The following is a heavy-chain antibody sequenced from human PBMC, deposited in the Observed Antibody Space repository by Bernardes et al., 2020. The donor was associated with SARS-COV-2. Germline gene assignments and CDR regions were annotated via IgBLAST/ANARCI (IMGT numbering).Heavy chain of an antibody. V-gene: IGHV4-39*01. CDR2: IYYSGST. Sequence: SETLSLTCTVSGGSISSSSYYWGWIRQPPGKGLEWIGSIYYSGSTYYNPSLKSRVTISVDTSKNQFSLKLSSVTAADTAVYYCARHSEGQSDYDFWSGLWLNWFDPWGQGTLVTVSS. CDR1: GGSISSSSYY. CDR3: ARHSEGQSDYDFWSGLWLNWFDP. J-gene: IGHJ5*02. D-gene: IGHD3-3*01.